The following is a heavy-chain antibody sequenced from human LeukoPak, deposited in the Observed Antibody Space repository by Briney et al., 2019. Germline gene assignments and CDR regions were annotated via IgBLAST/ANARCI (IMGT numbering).Heavy chain of an antibody. CDR3: AKGTVRYCSGGRCYPLDY. Sequence: GGSLRLSCAASGFTFNNYAMSCVRQPPGKGLELVSVITDGGSSTYYPDSVRGRFTISRDNSKNKLYLQMNSLRAEDTAVYHCAKGTVRYCSGGRCYPLDYWGQGTLVTVSS. V-gene: IGHV3-23*01. J-gene: IGHJ4*02. D-gene: IGHD2-15*01. CDR2: ITDGGSST. CDR1: GFTFNNYA.